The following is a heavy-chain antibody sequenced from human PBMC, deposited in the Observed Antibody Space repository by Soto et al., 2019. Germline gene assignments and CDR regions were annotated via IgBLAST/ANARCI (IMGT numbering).Heavy chain of an antibody. D-gene: IGHD2-15*01. Sequence: PSETLSLTCAVSGGSIISSNWLILFRQPPGKGLEWIGEIYHSGSTNYNPSLKSRVTISVDKSKNQFSLKLSSVTAADTAVYYCARDLGYCSGGSCYYFDYWGQGTLVTVSS. CDR3: ARDLGYCSGGSCYYFDY. V-gene: IGHV4-4*02. CDR2: IYHSGST. J-gene: IGHJ4*02. CDR1: GGSIISSNW.